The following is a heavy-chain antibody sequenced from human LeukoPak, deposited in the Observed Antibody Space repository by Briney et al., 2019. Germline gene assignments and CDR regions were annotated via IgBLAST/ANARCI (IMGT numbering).Heavy chain of an antibody. D-gene: IGHD2-21*02. J-gene: IGHJ2*01. CDR1: GFTFSSYA. CDR2: ISGSGGST. V-gene: IGHV3-23*01. Sequence: GGSLRLSCAASGFTFSSYAMSWVRQAPGKGLEWVSAISGSGGSTYYADSVKGRFTISRDNSKNTLYLQMNSLRAEDTAVYYCAKDVVTWASGNWYFDLLGRGTLVTVSS. CDR3: AKDVVTWASGNWYFDL.